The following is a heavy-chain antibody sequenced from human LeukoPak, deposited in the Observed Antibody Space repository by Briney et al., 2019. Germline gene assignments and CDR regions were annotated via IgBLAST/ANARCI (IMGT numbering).Heavy chain of an antibody. Sequence: PGGSLRLSCSASGFTFSSYAMHWVRQAPGKGLEYVSAISSNGGSTYYADSVKGRFTISRDNSKNTLYLQMSSLRAEDTAVYYCVKGGNIVVVPAAIAEYFQRWGQGTLVTVSS. J-gene: IGHJ1*01. CDR1: GFTFSSYA. V-gene: IGHV3-64D*06. CDR2: ISSNGGST. CDR3: VKGGNIVVVPAAIAEYFQR. D-gene: IGHD2-2*02.